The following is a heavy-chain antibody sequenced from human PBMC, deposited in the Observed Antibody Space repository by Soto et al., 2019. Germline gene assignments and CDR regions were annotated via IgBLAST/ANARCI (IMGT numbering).Heavy chain of an antibody. CDR2: TYHIGST. Sequence: XETLSLTCTVSGYSFSSGDYWCWIQPPPVKGLEWIGTTYHIGSTLYNPSLKSQVTISVDTSKNQFSLRLTSVTAADTALYYCARADRRGWTPNFFDSWGQRTLVTVSS. CDR3: ARADRRGWTPNFFDS. CDR1: GYSFSSGDY. J-gene: IGHJ4*02. D-gene: IGHD6-19*01. V-gene: IGHV4-38-2*02.